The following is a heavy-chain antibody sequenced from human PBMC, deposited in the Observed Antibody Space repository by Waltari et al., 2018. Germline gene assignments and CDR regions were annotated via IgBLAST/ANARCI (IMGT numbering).Heavy chain of an antibody. CDR2: MSPNSGNT. CDR3: ARGITAGYDY. CDR1: GSTFTSYD. V-gene: IGHV1-8*03. J-gene: IGHJ4*02. D-gene: IGHD5-18*01. Sequence: QVQLVHSGAEVKQHGASMKVYCKASGSTFTSYDSNWVRQAAGQGLEWMGWMSPNSGNTDYAQKFQGGVTFTRDTSINTAYMELSSLRSEYTAVYYCARGITAGYDYWGQGTLVTVSS.